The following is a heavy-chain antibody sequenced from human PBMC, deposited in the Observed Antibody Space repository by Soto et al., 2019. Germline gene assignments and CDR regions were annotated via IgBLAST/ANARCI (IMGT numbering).Heavy chain of an antibody. CDR2: ISGSGGTA. CDR1: GFTFSSYA. V-gene: IGHV3-23*01. J-gene: IGHJ4*02. D-gene: IGHD3-10*01. Sequence: EVQLLESGGGYVQPGGSLRLSCAASGFTFSSYAMHWVRRHPGKGLEWVSSISGSGGTAYYADSVKGRFSISRDSLVNTLYLQMNSLRAEDTAVYYCAKGRGQNSNFDYWGQGTLVTVSP. CDR3: AKGRGQNSNFDY.